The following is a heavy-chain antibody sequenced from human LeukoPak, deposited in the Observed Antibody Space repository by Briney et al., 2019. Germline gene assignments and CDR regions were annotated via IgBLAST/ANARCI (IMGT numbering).Heavy chain of an antibody. Sequence: ASVTVSFKASVYTFTGYDINWVRQATGQGLEWMGWMNPNSGNTGYAQKFQGRVTMTRNTSISTAYMELSSLRSEDTAVYYCAREGDGYKYWGQGTLVTVSS. V-gene: IGHV1-8*01. CDR1: VYTFTGYD. CDR3: AREGDGYKY. D-gene: IGHD5-24*01. CDR2: MNPNSGNT. J-gene: IGHJ4*02.